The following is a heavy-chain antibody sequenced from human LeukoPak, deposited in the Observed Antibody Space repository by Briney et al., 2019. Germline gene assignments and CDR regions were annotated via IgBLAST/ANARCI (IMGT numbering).Heavy chain of an antibody. J-gene: IGHJ4*02. Sequence: ASVKVSCKASGAPFSSYAISWVRQAPGQGLEWMAWMNPNSGGTSYAQKFQGRVTVTRDTSISTAYMELSRLKFDDTAVYYCARNKEGKSLDYWGQGTLVTVSS. CDR1: GAPFSSYA. CDR3: ARNKEGKSLDY. V-gene: IGHV1-2*02. CDR2: MNPNSGGT.